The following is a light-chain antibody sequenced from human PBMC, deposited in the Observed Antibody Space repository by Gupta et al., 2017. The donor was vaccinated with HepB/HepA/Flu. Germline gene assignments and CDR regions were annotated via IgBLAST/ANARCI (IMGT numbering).Light chain of an antibody. CDR2: TAS. CDR3: QQYDSYPLT. V-gene: IGKV1-8*01. CDR1: QSISSC. J-gene: IGKJ4*01. Sequence: AIRMPQPPSSSSASTGDRVTITCRASQSISSCLAVYQQKPGKAPKLLIYTASTLERGVPSRFSGSGSGTDFTLTISSLQSDDFATYYCQQYDSYPLTFGRGTKVEIK.